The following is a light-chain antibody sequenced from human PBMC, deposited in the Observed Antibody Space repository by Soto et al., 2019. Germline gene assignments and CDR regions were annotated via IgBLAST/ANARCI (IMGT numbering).Light chain of an antibody. CDR1: QTVNSIY. CDR3: QQYDTSPRT. J-gene: IGKJ1*01. V-gene: IGKV3-20*01. Sequence: EIVLTQSPGTLSLYRGERATLSCRASQTVNSIYFAWYQRKPGQAPRLLIYGASNRATGIPDRFSGSGSGTDFTLTISRLEAEDFGVYYCQQYDTSPRTVGQGTKVEIK. CDR2: GAS.